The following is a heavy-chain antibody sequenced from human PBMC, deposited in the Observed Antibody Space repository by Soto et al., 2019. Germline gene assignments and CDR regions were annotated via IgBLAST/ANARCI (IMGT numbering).Heavy chain of an antibody. Sequence: QVQLQQWGAGLLKPSETLSLTCAVYGGSFSGYYWSWIRQPPGKGLEWIGEINHSGSTNYNPSLKSRVTISVDTSKRQFSLKLSSVTAADTAVYYCARGQDSSGWYPYWGQGTLVTVSS. J-gene: IGHJ4*02. CDR3: ARGQDSSGWYPY. V-gene: IGHV4-34*01. D-gene: IGHD6-19*01. CDR1: GGSFSGYY. CDR2: INHSGST.